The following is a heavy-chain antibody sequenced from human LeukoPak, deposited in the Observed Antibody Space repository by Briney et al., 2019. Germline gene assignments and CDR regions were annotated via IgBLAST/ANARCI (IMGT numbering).Heavy chain of an antibody. CDR1: GGSISSHY. D-gene: IGHD5-12*01. Sequence: SETLSLTCTVSGGSISSHYWSWIRQPPGKGLEWIGYIYYSGSTNYNPSLKSRVTISVDTSKNQFSLKLSSVTAADTAVYYCARMVYRGYVLIAFDIWGRGTMVAVSS. V-gene: IGHV4-59*11. CDR2: IYYSGST. J-gene: IGHJ3*02. CDR3: ARMVYRGYVLIAFDI.